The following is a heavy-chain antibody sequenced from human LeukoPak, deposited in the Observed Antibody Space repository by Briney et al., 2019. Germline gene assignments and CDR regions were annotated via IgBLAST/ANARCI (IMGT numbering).Heavy chain of an antibody. CDR3: STGSPASGGLFDY. D-gene: IGHD6-13*01. CDR2: IKSKTDGGTT. Sequence: GGSLRLSCAASGFTFSSYWMNWVRQAPGKGLEWVGRIKSKTDGGTTDYAAPVKGRFTISRDDSKNTLYLQLNSLRTGDTAVYYCSTGSPASGGLFDYWGQGTLVTVSS. V-gene: IGHV3-15*01. J-gene: IGHJ4*02. CDR1: GFTFSSYW.